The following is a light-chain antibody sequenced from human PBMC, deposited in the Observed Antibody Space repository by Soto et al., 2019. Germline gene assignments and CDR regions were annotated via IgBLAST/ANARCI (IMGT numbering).Light chain of an antibody. Sequence: DIQVTQSPSSLSASVGDRVTITCRASQNINSYLNWYQHKPGKAPNLLISGATSLHSGVPSRVSGSGYGTDFTLTISSLQPEEFATYYCQQCFSPPWTFGQGTKVEI. V-gene: IGKV1-39*01. CDR3: QQCFSPPWT. CDR1: QNINSY. J-gene: IGKJ1*01. CDR2: GAT.